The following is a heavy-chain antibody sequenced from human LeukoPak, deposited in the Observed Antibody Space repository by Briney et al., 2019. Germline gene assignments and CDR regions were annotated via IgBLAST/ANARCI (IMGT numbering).Heavy chain of an antibody. Sequence: ASVKVSCKASGYTFSSYYMHWVRQAPGQGPEWMGIINPSVGTTSYAQKFQGRVTMTRDMSTSTVYMELSSLRSEDTAVYYCARDHKEVVVAATEYYFDYWGQGILVTVSS. D-gene: IGHD2-15*01. CDR2: INPSVGTT. CDR1: GYTFSSYY. CDR3: ARDHKEVVVAATEYYFDY. V-gene: IGHV1-46*01. J-gene: IGHJ4*02.